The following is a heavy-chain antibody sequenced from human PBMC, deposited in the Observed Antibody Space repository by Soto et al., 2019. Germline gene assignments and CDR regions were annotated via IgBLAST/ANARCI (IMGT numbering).Heavy chain of an antibody. V-gene: IGHV3-53*01. Sequence: DVQLVESGGGLIQPGESLRLSCAAFGFTISGKKYVAWVRQAPGKGLEWVSALYDIDGSFYADSVKGRFTTSSDSSKTTLYLQMNDLRPDDTAVYYCATWHEREHAYDVWGLGTTVTVSS. D-gene: IGHD1-1*01. J-gene: IGHJ3*01. CDR1: GFTISGKKY. CDR2: LYDIDGS. CDR3: ATWHEREHAYDV.